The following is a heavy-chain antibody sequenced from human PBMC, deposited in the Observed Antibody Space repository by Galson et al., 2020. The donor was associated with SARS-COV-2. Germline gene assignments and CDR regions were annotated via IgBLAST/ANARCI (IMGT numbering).Heavy chain of an antibody. J-gene: IGHJ4*02. CDR2: IRYDGSNK. CDR3: ANFGGNYSGRTGY. CDR1: GFTFSSYG. D-gene: IGHD4-4*01. Sequence: GGSLRLSCAASGFTFSSYGMHWVRQAPGKGLEWVAFIRYDGSNKYYADSVKGRFTISRDNSKNTLYLQMNSLRAEDTAVYYCANFGGNYSGRTGYWGQGTLVTVSS. V-gene: IGHV3-30*02.